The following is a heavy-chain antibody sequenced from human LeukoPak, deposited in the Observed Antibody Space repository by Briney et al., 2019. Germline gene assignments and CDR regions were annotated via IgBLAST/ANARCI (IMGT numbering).Heavy chain of an antibody. CDR2: IRGDGSRK. J-gene: IGHJ4*02. Sequence: GGSLRLSCAASGFTFSDSGMHWVRQAPGKGLEWVGVIRGDGSRKYYGDSVKGRFTIARDNSKNTLYLHMETLRANDSAVYYCTKDRKYDFWSGYDYWGQGTLVTVSS. CDR1: GFTFSDSG. CDR3: TKDRKYDFWSGYDY. D-gene: IGHD3-3*01. V-gene: IGHV3-30*02.